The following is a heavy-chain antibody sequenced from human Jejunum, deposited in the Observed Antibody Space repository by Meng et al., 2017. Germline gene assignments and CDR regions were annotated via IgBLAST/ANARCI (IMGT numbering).Heavy chain of an antibody. J-gene: IGHJ4*02. Sequence: GRLTGSGPGLVKPSGTLSLTCAVSGASISRTNWWSWVRQPPGKGLEWIGKIDPSESTHYNPSLKGRVTISADRSKNQFSLRLTSVTAADTAIYYCARAYCTDVSCHDFFDSWGQGTLVTVSS. V-gene: IGHV4-4*02. CDR1: GASISRTNW. CDR2: IDPSEST. CDR3: ARAYCTDVSCHDFFDS. D-gene: IGHD2-8*01.